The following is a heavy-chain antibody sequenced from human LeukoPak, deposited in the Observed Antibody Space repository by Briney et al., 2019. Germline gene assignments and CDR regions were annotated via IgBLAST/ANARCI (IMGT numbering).Heavy chain of an antibody. CDR1: GGSFSGYY. CDR2: INHSGST. V-gene: IGHV4-34*01. J-gene: IGHJ4*02. CDR3: ARGRTILGY. Sequence: SETLSLTCAVYGGSFSGYYWSWNRQPPGKGLEWIGEINHSGSTNYNPSLKSRVTISVDTSKNQFSLKLSSVTAADTAVYYCARGRTILGYWGQGTLVTVSS.